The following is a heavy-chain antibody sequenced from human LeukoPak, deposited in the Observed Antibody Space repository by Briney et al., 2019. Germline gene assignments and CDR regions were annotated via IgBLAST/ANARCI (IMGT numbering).Heavy chain of an antibody. Sequence: GASVKVSCKASGYTFTSYYMHWVRQAPGQGLEWMGWINPNSGGTNYAQKFQGRVTMTRDTSISTAYMELSRLRSDDTAVYYCARSLYYDSSGYYFDYWGQGTLVTVSS. CDR1: GYTFTSYY. V-gene: IGHV1-2*02. J-gene: IGHJ4*02. D-gene: IGHD3-22*01. CDR2: INPNSGGT. CDR3: ARSLYYDSSGYYFDY.